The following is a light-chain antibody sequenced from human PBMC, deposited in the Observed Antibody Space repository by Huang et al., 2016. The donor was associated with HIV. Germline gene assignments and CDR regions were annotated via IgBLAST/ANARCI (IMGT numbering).Light chain of an antibody. V-gene: IGKV1-9*01. CDR3: QQLYSYPLT. CDR1: QGISSY. J-gene: IGKJ4*01. Sequence: IQLTQSPSSLSASVGDRVTITCRASQGISSYLAWYQQKPGKAPKLLIYAASTLQSGVPSRFSGSGSGTDFTRTISSLQPEDFATYFCQQLYSYPLTFGGGTKVEIK. CDR2: AAS.